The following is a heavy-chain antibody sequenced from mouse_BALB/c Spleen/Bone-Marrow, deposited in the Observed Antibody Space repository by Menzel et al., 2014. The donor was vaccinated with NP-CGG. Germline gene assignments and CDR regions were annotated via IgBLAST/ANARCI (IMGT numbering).Heavy chain of an antibody. V-gene: IGHV1S135*01. D-gene: IGHD2-1*01. Sequence: VQLQQSGPELVKPGASVKVSCKASGYAFTSYNMYWVKQSHGKSLEWIGHIDPYNGGTSYNQKFKGKATLTVDKSSSTAYMYLNSLTSEDSAVYYCAREDYGKGFAYWGQGTLVTVSA. J-gene: IGHJ3*01. CDR2: IDPYNGGT. CDR3: AREDYGKGFAY. CDR1: GYAFTSYN.